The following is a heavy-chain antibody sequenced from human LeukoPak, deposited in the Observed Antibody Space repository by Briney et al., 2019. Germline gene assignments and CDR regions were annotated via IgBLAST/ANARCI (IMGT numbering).Heavy chain of an antibody. V-gene: IGHV3-21*01. J-gene: IGHJ4*02. CDR2: ISSSSSYI. Sequence: KTGGSLRLSCAASGFTFSSYSMNWVRQAPGKGLEWVSSISSSSSYIYYADSVKGRFTISRDNAKNSLYLQMNSLRAEDTAVYYCARHPTTYYYDSSGYYTPSFDYWGQGTLVTVSS. CDR3: ARHPTTYYYDSSGYYTPSFDY. CDR1: GFTFSSYS. D-gene: IGHD3-22*01.